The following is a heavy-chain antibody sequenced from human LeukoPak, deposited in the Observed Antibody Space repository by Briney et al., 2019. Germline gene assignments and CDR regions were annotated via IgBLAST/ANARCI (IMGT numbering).Heavy chain of an antibody. D-gene: IGHD2-15*01. CDR1: GYTFTSYG. J-gene: IGHJ6*03. CDR3: ARTPEGVAATYYYYYYYMDV. CDR2: ISAYNGNT. V-gene: IGHV1-18*01. Sequence: ASVKVSCKASGYTFTSYGISWVRQAPGQGLEWMGWISAYNGNTNYAQKLQGRVTMTTDTSTSTAYMELRSLGSDDTAVYYCARTPEGVAATYYYYYYYMDVWGKGTTVTISS.